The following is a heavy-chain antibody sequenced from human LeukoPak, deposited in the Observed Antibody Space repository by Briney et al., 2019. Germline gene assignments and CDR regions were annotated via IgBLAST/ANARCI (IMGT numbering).Heavy chain of an antibody. CDR2: INHSGST. CDR1: GGSFSGYY. V-gene: IGHV4-34*01. CDR3: ARGPNTAKIDY. Sequence: SETLSLTCAVYGGSFSGYYWSWIRQPPGKGLEWIGEINHSGSTNYNPSLKSRVTISVDTSKNQFSLKLSSVTAADTAVYYCARGPNTAKIDYWGQGTLVTVSS. J-gene: IGHJ4*02. D-gene: IGHD5-18*01.